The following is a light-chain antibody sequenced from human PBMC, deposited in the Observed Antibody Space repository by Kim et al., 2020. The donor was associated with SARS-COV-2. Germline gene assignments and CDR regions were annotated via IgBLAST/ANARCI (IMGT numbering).Light chain of an antibody. CDR3: QAWDSSTVV. CDR2: QDR. CDR1: KLGDKY. Sequence: SYELTQPPSVSVSPGQTASITCPGDKLGDKYACWYQQKPGQSPVLVIYQDRKRPSGIPERFSGSNSGNTATLTISGTQAMDEADYYCQAWDSSTVVFGGG. V-gene: IGLV3-1*01. J-gene: IGLJ2*01.